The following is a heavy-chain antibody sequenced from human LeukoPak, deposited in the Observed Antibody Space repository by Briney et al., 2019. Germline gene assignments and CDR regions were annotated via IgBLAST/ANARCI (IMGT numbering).Heavy chain of an antibody. V-gene: IGHV3-21*01. CDR2: ISSSSGYI. CDR1: GFTVSSNY. Sequence: GGSLRLSCAASGFTVSSNYMSWVRQAPGKGLEWVSSISSSSGYIYYADSLKGRFTISRDNAKSSLYLQMNSLRAEDTAVYYCARESQSAYYFDSSGYEDAFDIWGQGTMVTVSS. D-gene: IGHD3-22*01. CDR3: ARESQSAYYFDSSGYEDAFDI. J-gene: IGHJ3*02.